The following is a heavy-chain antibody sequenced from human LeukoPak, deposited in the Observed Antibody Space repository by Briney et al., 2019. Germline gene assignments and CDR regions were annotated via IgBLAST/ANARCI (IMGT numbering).Heavy chain of an antibody. Sequence: GGSLRLSCAASGLMFSGYYISWIRQAPGKGLVWVAYISSSGHSIDYADSVRGRFTISRDNAKNSLYLQMNSLRAEDTAVYYCARLGVADGFDVWGQGTRVTVSS. V-gene: IGHV3-11*01. CDR2: ISSSGHSI. J-gene: IGHJ3*01. CDR3: ARLGVADGFDV. D-gene: IGHD2-15*01. CDR1: GLMFSGYY.